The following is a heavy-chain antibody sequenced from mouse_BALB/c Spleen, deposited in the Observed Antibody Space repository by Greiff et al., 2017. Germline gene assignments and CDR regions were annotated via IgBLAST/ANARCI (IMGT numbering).Heavy chain of an antibody. Sequence: VQLQQSGAELVKPGASVKLSCTASGFNIKDTYMHWVKQRPEQGLEWIGRIDPANGNTKYDPKFQGKATITADTSSNTAYLQLSSLTSEDTAVYYCARDGNYALYAMDYWGQGTSVTVAS. CDR2: IDPANGNT. D-gene: IGHD2-1*01. CDR1: GFNIKDTY. V-gene: IGHV14-3*02. J-gene: IGHJ4*01. CDR3: ARDGNYALYAMDY.